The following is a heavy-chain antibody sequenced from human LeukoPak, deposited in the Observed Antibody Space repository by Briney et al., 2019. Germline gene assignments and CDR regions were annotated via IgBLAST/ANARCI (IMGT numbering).Heavy chain of an antibody. CDR3: ARDEDVGDCSTTSCGWFDP. Sequence: ASVKVSFKASGYTFTGYYMNWVRQAPGQGLEWMGRIHPHSGDTKYAQKFQGRVTMTRDTSISTAYLELSRLRSDDTAVYYCARDEDVGDCSTTSCGWFDPWGQGTLVTVSS. D-gene: IGHD2-2*01. V-gene: IGHV1-2*06. CDR1: GYTFTGYY. J-gene: IGHJ5*02. CDR2: IHPHSGDT.